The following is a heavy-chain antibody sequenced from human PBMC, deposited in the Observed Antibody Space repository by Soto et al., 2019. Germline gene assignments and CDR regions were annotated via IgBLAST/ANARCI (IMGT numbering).Heavy chain of an antibody. Sequence: GGSLRLSCAASGFTFDDYGMSWVRQAPGKGLEWVSGINWNGGSTDYADSVKGRFTISRDNAKNSLYLQRNRLRAEDAALYHWARAYSSGWSFDYWGQGTLVTVSS. J-gene: IGHJ4*02. CDR1: GFTFDDYG. D-gene: IGHD6-25*01. V-gene: IGHV3-20*01. CDR2: INWNGGST. CDR3: ARAYSSGWSFDY.